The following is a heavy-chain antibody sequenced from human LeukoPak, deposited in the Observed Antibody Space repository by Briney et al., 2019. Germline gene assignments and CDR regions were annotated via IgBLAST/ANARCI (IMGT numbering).Heavy chain of an antibody. D-gene: IGHD5-18*01. J-gene: IGHJ5*02. CDR2: IYGSGST. CDR1: GGPNIDCC. Sequence: SETLSLTCTVSGGPNIDCCRSWIRHPPGKGLEWIGYIYGSGSTSYSPSLMSRVTISVDASKNQFSLHLRSVAAADTAVYYCARHTYGEGYHHWGQGIMVTVSA. V-gene: IGHV4-59*08. CDR3: ARHTYGEGYHH.